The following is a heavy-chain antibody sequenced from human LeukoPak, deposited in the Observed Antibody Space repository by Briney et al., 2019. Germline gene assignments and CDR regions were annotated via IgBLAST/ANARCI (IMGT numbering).Heavy chain of an antibody. CDR3: AKDKDWGSRPPGYNWFDP. J-gene: IGHJ5*02. CDR1: GFTFSSYG. Sequence: PGGSLRLSCAASGFTFSSYGMHWVRQAPGKGLEWVAFIRYDGSNKYYADSVKGRFTISRDNSKNTLYLQMNSLRAEDTAVYYCAKDKDWGSRPPGYNWFDPWGQGTLVTVSS. D-gene: IGHD7-27*01. CDR2: IRYDGSNK. V-gene: IGHV3-30*02.